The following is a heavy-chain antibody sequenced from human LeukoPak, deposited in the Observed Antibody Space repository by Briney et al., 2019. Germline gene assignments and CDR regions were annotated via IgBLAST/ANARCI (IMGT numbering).Heavy chain of an antibody. Sequence: SETLSLTCTVSGYSISSGYYWGWIRQPPGKGLEWIGTIYHSGSTYYNPSLKTRVTMSIDTSKNQFSLKLNSVTAADTAVYYCARGSTSLHDAFDIWGQGTMVTVSS. J-gene: IGHJ3*02. CDR1: GYSISSGYY. V-gene: IGHV4-38-2*02. D-gene: IGHD4-11*01. CDR3: ARGSTSLHDAFDI. CDR2: IYHSGST.